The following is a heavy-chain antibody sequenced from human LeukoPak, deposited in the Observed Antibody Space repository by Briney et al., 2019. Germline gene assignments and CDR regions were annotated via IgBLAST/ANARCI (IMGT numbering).Heavy chain of an antibody. V-gene: IGHV1-24*01. CDR1: GYTLTELS. Sequence: ASVKVSCKVSGYTLTELSMHWVRQAPGKGLEWMGGFDPEDGETIYAQKFQGRVTMTEDTPTDTAYMELSSLRSEDTAVYYCATASSRILRYFDWLLHWGQGTLVTVSS. CDR3: ATASSRILRYFDWLLH. D-gene: IGHD3-9*01. J-gene: IGHJ4*02. CDR2: FDPEDGET.